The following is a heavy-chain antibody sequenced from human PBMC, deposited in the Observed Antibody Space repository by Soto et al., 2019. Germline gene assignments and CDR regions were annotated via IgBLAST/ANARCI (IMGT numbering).Heavy chain of an antibody. Sequence: EVQLLESGGGLVQPGGSLRLSCAASGFTFTNYAISWVRQAPGKGLEWVSGISGTGGSTYYADSVKGRFTISRDNSKNTLYLQMNSLRAEDTAVYYCARDWGGNTTPYWYFDLWGRGTLVTVSS. CDR1: GFTFTNYA. CDR2: ISGTGGST. D-gene: IGHD1-1*01. CDR3: ARDWGGNTTPYWYFDL. V-gene: IGHV3-23*01. J-gene: IGHJ2*01.